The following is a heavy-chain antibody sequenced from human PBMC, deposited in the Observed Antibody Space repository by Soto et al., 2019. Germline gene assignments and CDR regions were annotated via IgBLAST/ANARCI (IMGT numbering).Heavy chain of an antibody. D-gene: IGHD3-10*01. J-gene: IGHJ5*02. CDR1: GGSINSSNW. CDR3: ASYYGSGSYYLDWFDP. CDR2: IYHSGRT. V-gene: IGHV4-4*02. Sequence: QVQLQESGPGLVKPSGTLSLTCAVSGGSINSSNWWTWVRQPPGQGLEWIGEIYHSGRTNYNPSLKSRVTISIVTSKNQFSLKLASVTAADTAVYYCASYYGSGSYYLDWFDPWGQGTLVTVSS.